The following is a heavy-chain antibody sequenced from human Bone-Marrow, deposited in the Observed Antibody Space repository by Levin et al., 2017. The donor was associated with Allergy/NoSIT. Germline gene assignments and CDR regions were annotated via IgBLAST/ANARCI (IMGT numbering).Heavy chain of an antibody. Sequence: ASVKVSCKASGYIFSNYGISWVRQAPGQGLEWMGWISPYSGQTKYALKVQGRVTLTTDTSTNMAYMELTSLRSDDTAVYYCARVEEQLGEDYGGQGTLVTVSS. D-gene: IGHD3-16*01. CDR3: ARVEEQLGEDY. CDR2: ISPYSGQT. CDR1: GYIFSNYG. V-gene: IGHV1-18*01. J-gene: IGHJ4*02.